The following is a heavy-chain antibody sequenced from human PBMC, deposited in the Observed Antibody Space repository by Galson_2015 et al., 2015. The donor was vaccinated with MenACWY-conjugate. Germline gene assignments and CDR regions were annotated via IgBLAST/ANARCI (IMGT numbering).Heavy chain of an antibody. CDR2: ISTGGDT. D-gene: IGHD1-20*01. V-gene: IGHV3-13*01. J-gene: IGHJ6*04. CDR1: GFIVSNYD. CDR3: VRGFLSRDKWNGLGLDV. Sequence: SLRLSCAASGFIVSNYDMHWVREARGKGLEWVSGISTGGDTYYSGSVKGRFTISRENAKNSLYLQMDSLRPGDTAIYYCVRGFLSRDKWNGLGLDVWGKGTTVIVSS.